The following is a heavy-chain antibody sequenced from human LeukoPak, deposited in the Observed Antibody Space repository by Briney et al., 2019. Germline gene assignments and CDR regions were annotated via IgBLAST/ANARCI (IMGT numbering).Heavy chain of an antibody. D-gene: IGHD3-16*02. V-gene: IGHV3-30-3*01. CDR3: TRDLSASFDY. CDR1: GFTFSNYA. J-gene: IGHJ4*02. Sequence: GGSLRLSCAASGFTFSNYAMHWVRQAPGKGLEWVAIISYDGSNKYYADSVKGRFTVSRDNSKNTLSLQMNSLRAEDTALYYCTRDLSASFDYWGQGTLVTVSS. CDR2: ISYDGSNK.